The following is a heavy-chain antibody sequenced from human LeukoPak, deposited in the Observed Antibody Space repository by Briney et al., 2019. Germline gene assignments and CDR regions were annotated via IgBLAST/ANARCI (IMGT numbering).Heavy chain of an antibody. V-gene: IGHV3-30*18. D-gene: IGHD3-10*01. Sequence: PGASVRLSCAASGFTFSSYGMHWVRQAPGKGLEWVAVIYYDGSSNYYADSVKGRFTIPRDNSKNTLYLQMNSLRAEDTAVYYCAKVRNSEDYYGSGIWNYYYCMDVWGQATTVTV. J-gene: IGHJ6*02. CDR3: AKVRNSEDYYGSGIWNYYYCMDV. CDR1: GFTFSSYG. CDR2: IYYDGSSN.